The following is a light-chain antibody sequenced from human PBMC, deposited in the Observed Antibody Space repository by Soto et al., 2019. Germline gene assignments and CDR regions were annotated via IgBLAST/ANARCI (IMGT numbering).Light chain of an antibody. J-gene: IGLJ1*01. CDR1: SSNIGDHT. Sequence: QSVLTQPPSASGTPGQRVTISCSGSSSNIGDHTVNWFQQLPGTAPKLLISTNDQRPSGVPDRFSGSKSGTSGSLAISGLQAEDEADYYCAAWDSRLNGHVFGSGTKVTVL. CDR2: TND. CDR3: AAWDSRLNGHV. V-gene: IGLV1-44*01.